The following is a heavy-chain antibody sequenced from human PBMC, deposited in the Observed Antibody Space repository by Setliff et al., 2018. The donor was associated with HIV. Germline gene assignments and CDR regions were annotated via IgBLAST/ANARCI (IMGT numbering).Heavy chain of an antibody. CDR1: GGSFSGYY. CDR3: ARSIAVVNDAFDV. J-gene: IGHJ3*01. Sequence: PSETLSLTCAVYGGSFSGYYWSWIRQPPGKGLEWIGDINHSGSTNYNPSLKSRVTISVDRSKNQFSLKLRSVTAADTAVYYCARSIAVVNDAFDVWGQGTTVTVSS. CDR2: INHSGST. D-gene: IGHD6-19*01. V-gene: IGHV4-34*01.